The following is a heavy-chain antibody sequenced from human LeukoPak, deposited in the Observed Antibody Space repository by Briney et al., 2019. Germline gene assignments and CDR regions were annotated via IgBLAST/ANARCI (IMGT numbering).Heavy chain of an antibody. CDR2: IYPGDSDT. D-gene: IGHD1-26*01. CDR3: ASGRGRFRSGHSGSYVFWFDP. CDR1: GYSFTNYW. V-gene: IGHV5-51*01. Sequence: GESLKISCKGSGYSFTNYWIGWVRQMPGKGLEWMGIIYPGDSDTRYSPSFRGQVTISADKSISTAYLQWNSLKASDTAMYYCASGRGRFRSGHSGSYVFWFDPWGQGTLVTVSS. J-gene: IGHJ5*02.